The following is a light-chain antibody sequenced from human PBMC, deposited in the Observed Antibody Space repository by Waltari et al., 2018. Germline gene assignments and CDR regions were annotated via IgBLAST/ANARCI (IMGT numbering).Light chain of an antibody. V-gene: IGKV3-15*01. Sequence: VLLTQSPASLSVSPGDTVILSCRASQSVRTNLVWYQQKAGQAPRTLIYGASTRAIGVPSRFSGSGSETDFTLIISSLQSEDAAVYFCQQYYVWPPITFGGGTKLEI. CDR1: QSVRTN. CDR2: GAS. J-gene: IGKJ4*01. CDR3: QQYYVWPPIT.